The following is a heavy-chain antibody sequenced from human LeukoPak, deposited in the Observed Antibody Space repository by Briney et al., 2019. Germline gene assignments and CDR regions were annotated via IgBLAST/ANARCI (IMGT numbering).Heavy chain of an antibody. D-gene: IGHD2-15*01. CDR1: DVSISPYY. V-gene: IGHV4-4*07. CDR2: IYSSGSA. J-gene: IGHJ4*02. CDR3: ATYCSGGSYYSGDY. Sequence: PETLSLTCTVSDVSISPYYWSWIRQPAGKRLEWIGRIYSSGSANYNPSLKSRVTMSVDTSKNQFSLKLSSVTAADTAVYYCATYCSGGSYYSGDYWGQGTLVTVSS.